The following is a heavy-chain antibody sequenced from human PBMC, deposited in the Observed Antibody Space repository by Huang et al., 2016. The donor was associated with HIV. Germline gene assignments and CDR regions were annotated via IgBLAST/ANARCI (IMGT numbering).Heavy chain of an antibody. CDR1: GGPVSSFS. J-gene: IGHJ4*02. Sequence: QVQLVQSGAEMKQSGFSVKVSCKASGGPVSSFSFSWVRQAPGHGLEWMGGIITLHDNTDLAQKFRSRVTLTADESTNTAFMELSGLTSQDTAVYYCARGVGNSNRGFDIWGQGTLVTVS. D-gene: IGHD5-18*01. CDR3: ARGVGNSNRGFDI. V-gene: IGHV1-69*10. CDR2: IITLHDNT.